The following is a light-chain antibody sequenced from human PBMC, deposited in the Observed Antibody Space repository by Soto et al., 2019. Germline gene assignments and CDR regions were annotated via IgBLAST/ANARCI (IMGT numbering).Light chain of an antibody. V-gene: IGKV3-20*01. CDR3: QQYGCSSWT. CDR2: GAS. CDR1: QSVSRSY. Sequence: EIVLTQSPGTLSLSPGERATLSCRASQSVSRSYLAWYQQKPGQAPRLLTYGASSRATGIPDRFSGCGSGTDYTFTISRLQPHICAVNSCQQYGCSSWTFGQCTKVEIK. J-gene: IGKJ1*01.